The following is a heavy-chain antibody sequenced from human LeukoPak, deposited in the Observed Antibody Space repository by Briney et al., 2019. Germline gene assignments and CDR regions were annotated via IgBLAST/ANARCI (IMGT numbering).Heavy chain of an antibody. CDR2: INQGGSGK. J-gene: IGHJ4*02. Sequence: PGESLRLSCAASGFTFSNYWMTWVRQSPGKGLEWVAIINQGGSGKYYVDSVKGRFTISRDNAKNSLYLQMSSLRAEDTAVYYCARGGHRQKEFWGQGTLVTVSS. CDR3: ARGGHRQKEF. CDR1: GFTFSNYW. D-gene: IGHD3-10*01. V-gene: IGHV3-7*01.